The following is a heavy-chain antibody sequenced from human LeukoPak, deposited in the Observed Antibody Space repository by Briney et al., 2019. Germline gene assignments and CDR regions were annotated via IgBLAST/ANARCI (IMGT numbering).Heavy chain of an antibody. CDR3: ARVTEIVATSHYYGMDV. V-gene: IGHV1-3*01. CDR2: INAGNGNT. CDR1: GYTFTSYA. D-gene: IGHD5-12*01. Sequence: ASVKVSCKASGYTFTSYAVHWVRQAPGQRLEWMGWINAGNGNTKYSQKFQGRVTITRDTSASTAHMELRSLRSDDTAVYYCARVTEIVATSHYYGMDVWGKGTTVTVSS. J-gene: IGHJ6*04.